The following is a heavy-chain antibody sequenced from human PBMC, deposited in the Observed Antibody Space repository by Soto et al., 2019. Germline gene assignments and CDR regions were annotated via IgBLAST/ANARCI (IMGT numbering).Heavy chain of an antibody. V-gene: IGHV4-39*01. J-gene: IGHJ4*02. CDR1: RGSISSSNKY. D-gene: IGHD6-6*01. Sequence: PKKTLSGIWTISRGSISSSNKYWGWIRQPPGKGLEWIGSIYYSGSTYYNPSLKSRVTISVDTSKNQFSRKLSSVTAADTAVYYCARHRGVSIAARPDFGYWGPGTLVTVSS. CDR2: IYYSGST. CDR3: ARHRGVSIAARPDFGY.